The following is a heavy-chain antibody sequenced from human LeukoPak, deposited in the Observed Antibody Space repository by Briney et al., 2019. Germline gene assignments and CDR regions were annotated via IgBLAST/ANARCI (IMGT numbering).Heavy chain of an antibody. J-gene: IGHJ6*02. CDR1: RFTFSNAW. Sequence: GGSLRLSCAASRFTFSNAWISWVRQAPGKGLEWVGRIKSKTDGGTSDYAAPVKGRFPISRDDSKNTLYLQMNSLKTEDTAVYFCTAHSTTWPYYGMDVWGQGTTVTVSS. D-gene: IGHD6-13*01. CDR3: TAHSTTWPYYGMDV. CDR2: IKSKTDGGTS. V-gene: IGHV3-15*01.